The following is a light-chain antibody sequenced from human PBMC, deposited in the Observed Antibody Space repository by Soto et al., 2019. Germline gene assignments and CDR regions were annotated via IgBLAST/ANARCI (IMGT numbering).Light chain of an antibody. CDR2: DAS. J-gene: IGKJ1*01. CDR1: QSISRNY. CDR3: QQYGSSPGT. V-gene: IGKV3-20*01. Sequence: EIVLTQSPGNLSLSPGERATLSCRASQSISRNYLAWYQQKPGPAPRLLIYDASSRATGIPDRFSGSGSGTDFTLTISRLEPEDFAVYYCQQYGSSPGTFGQGTKVEIK.